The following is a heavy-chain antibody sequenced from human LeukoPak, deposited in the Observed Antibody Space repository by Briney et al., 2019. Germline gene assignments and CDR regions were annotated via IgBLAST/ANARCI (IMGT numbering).Heavy chain of an antibody. CDR2: IIPIFGTE. CDR3: ARGPSDYYGSETFDY. J-gene: IGHJ4*02. V-gene: IGHV1-69*06. Sequence: SVKVSCKASGGTFISYAISWVRQAPGQGLEWMGGIIPIFGTENYAQKFQGRVTLTADKSTSTAYMELSGLRSYDTAVYYFARGPSDYYGSETFDYWGQGTLVTVSS. D-gene: IGHD3-10*01. CDR1: GGTFISYA.